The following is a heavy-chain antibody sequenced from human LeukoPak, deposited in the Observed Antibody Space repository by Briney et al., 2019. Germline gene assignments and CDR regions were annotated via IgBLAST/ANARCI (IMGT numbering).Heavy chain of an antibody. J-gene: IGHJ4*02. CDR2: ISAYNGNT. CDR3: ARPRTKYSSSWYGY. CDR1: GYTFTSYG. Sequence: ASVKVSCKASGYTFTSYGISWVRQAPGQGLEWMGWISAYNGNTNYAQKLQGRVTMTTDTSTSTAYVELRSLRSDDTAVYYCARPRTKYSSSWYGYWGQGTLVTVSS. D-gene: IGHD6-13*01. V-gene: IGHV1-18*01.